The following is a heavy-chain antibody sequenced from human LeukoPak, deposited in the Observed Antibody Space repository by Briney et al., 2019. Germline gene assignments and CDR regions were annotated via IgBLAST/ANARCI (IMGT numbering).Heavy chain of an antibody. CDR3: ARVGYSNYEGPYFDY. D-gene: IGHD4-11*01. CDR2: IIPIFGTA. V-gene: IGHV1-69*01. CDR1: GRTFSSYA. Sequence: SVKVSCKVSGRTFSSYAISWVRQAPGQGLEWMGGIIPIFGTANYAQKFQGRVTITADESTSTAYMELSSLRSEDTAVYYCARVGYSNYEGPYFDYWGQGTLVTVST. J-gene: IGHJ4*02.